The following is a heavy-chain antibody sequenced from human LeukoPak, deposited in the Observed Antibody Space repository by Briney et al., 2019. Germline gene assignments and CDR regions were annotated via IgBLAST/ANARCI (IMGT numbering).Heavy chain of an antibody. D-gene: IGHD3-9*01. V-gene: IGHV4-38-2*01. CDR3: ARGRLRYFGWALAEYFQH. CDR1: GYSISSGYY. Sequence: SETLSLTCAVSGYSISSGYYWGWIRRPPGKGLEWIGITYHSGSTYYNPSLKSRVTISVDTSKNQFSLKLSSVTAADTAVYYCARGRLRYFGWALAEYFQHWGQGTLVTVSS. J-gene: IGHJ1*01. CDR2: TYHSGST.